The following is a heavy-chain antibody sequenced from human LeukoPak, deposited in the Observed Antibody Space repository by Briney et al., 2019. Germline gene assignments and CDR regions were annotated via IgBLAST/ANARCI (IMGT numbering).Heavy chain of an antibody. CDR1: GYTFTSYD. D-gene: IGHD3-16*01. CDR2: MNPNSGNT. CDR3: ASWGLGGDTLDY. V-gene: IGHV1-8*01. Sequence: ASAKVSCKASGYTFTSYDINWVRQATGQGLEWMGWMNPNSGNTGYAQEFQGRVTMTRNTSISTAYMELSSLRSEDTAVYYCASWGLGGDTLDYWGQGTLITVSS. J-gene: IGHJ4*02.